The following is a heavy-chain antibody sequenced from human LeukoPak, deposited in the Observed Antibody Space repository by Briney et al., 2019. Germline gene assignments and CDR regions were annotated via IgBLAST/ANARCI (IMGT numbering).Heavy chain of an antibody. J-gene: IGHJ4*02. CDR1: GFSLNTNAVA. D-gene: IGHD4-17*01. CDR2: IYGNDDK. CDR3: VHQTMVTSVDH. Sequence: SGPTLVKHTQTLTLTCTFSGFSLNTNAVAVGWVRQPPGQALEWLTFIYGNDDKRYSPPLASRLTITKDTSKNQVVLTMTDMDYVDTATYYCVHQTMVTSVDHWGQGTLVTVSS. V-gene: IGHV2-5*01.